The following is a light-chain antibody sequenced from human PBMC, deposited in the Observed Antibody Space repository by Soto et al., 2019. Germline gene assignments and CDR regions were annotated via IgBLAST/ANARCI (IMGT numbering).Light chain of an antibody. CDR1: SGHSSYA. Sequence: QLVLTQSPSASASLGASVKLTCTLSSGHSSYAIAWHQQQPEKGPRYLMKFNSDGSHSKGDGIPDRFSGSSSGAERHLTISSLQSEDEADYYCQTWGTGIVVFGGGTKLTVL. CDR3: QTWGTGIVV. J-gene: IGLJ2*01. CDR2: FNSDGSH. V-gene: IGLV4-69*01.